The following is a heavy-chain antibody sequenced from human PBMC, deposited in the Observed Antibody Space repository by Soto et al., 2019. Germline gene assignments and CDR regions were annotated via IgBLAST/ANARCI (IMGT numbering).Heavy chain of an antibody. CDR3: ARHDGYDSRGDPAY. D-gene: IGHD3-22*01. V-gene: IGHV5-10-1*01. CDR1: GYSFTSYW. CDR2: IDPSDSYT. Sequence: GESLKISCKGSGYSFTSYWISWVRQMPGKGLEWMGRIDPSDSYTNYSPSFQGHVTISADKSITTAYLQWSSLKASDTAMYYCARHDGYDSRGDPAYWGQGALVTVSS. J-gene: IGHJ4*02.